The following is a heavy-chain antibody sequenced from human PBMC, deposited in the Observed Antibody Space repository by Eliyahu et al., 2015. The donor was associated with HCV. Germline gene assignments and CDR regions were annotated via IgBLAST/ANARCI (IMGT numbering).Heavy chain of an antibody. Sequence: QVQLQESGPGLVKPSGTLSLXCAVPXCSLXXXNWWSWVRXPPGKGLEWIGEIYHSGSTNYNPSLKSRVTISVDKSKNQFSLKLSSVTAADTAVYYCAREGYYDSSGYSPLSYWGQGTLVTVSS. V-gene: IGHV4-4*02. CDR2: IYHSGST. J-gene: IGHJ4*02. CDR3: AREGYYDSSGYSPLSY. D-gene: IGHD3-22*01. CDR1: XCSLXXXNW.